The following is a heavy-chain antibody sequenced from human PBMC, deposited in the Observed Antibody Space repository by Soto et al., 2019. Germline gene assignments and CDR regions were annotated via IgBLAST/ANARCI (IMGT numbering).Heavy chain of an antibody. CDR3: ARSGDSSGLHY. V-gene: IGHV5-51*01. Sequence: GDSLKISCKGSGYSFTSYWIGWVRQMPGKGLEWMGIIYPGDSDTRYSPSFQGQVTISADKSISTAYLQWSSLKASDTDMSYCARSGDSSGLHYWGQGTLGTVSS. D-gene: IGHD6-19*01. CDR2: IYPGDSDT. J-gene: IGHJ4*02. CDR1: GYSFTSYW.